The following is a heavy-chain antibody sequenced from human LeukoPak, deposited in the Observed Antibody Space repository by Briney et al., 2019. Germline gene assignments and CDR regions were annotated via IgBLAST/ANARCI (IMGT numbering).Heavy chain of an antibody. J-gene: IGHJ4*02. Sequence: GGSLRLSCAASGFTFSSYSMNWVSQAPGKGLEWVSSISSSSSYIYYADSVKGRFTISRDNAKNSLYLQMNSLRAEDTAVYYCASVPSSSWYDYWGQGTLVTVSS. CDR1: GFTFSSYS. CDR3: ASVPSSSWYDY. V-gene: IGHV3-21*01. D-gene: IGHD6-13*01. CDR2: ISSSSSYI.